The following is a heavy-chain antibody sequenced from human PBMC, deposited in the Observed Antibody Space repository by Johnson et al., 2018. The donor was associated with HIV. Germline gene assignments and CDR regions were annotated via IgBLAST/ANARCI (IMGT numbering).Heavy chain of an antibody. V-gene: IGHV3-15*01. CDR3: AKDQLVGATYAAFDI. CDR2: IKRKTDGGTT. CDR1: GFIFSNAC. J-gene: IGHJ3*02. D-gene: IGHD1-26*01. Sequence: EVQLVESGGGLVQPGGSLRLSCADSGFIFSNACMSWVRQAPGKGLEWIGHIKRKTDGGTTDYAAPVKGRFPISRDNSKNTLYLQMNSLRPEDTAVYYCAKDQLVGATYAAFDIWGQGTMVTVSS.